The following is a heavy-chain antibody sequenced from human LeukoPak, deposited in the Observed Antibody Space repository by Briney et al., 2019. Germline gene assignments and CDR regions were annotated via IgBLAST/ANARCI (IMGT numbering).Heavy chain of an antibody. D-gene: IGHD3-22*01. CDR1: GDSINSLDL. CDR3: GGLVGRYSSGLYYYYFDY. CDR2: MYLSGTT. J-gene: IGHJ4*02. V-gene: IGHV4-4*02. Sequence: SETLSLTCTVSGDSINSLDLWSWVRQPPGKGLEWIGEMYLSGTTHSNPSVKSRVTISIDKSKNQFFLNLSSVTAADTAVYYCGGLVGRYSSGLYYYYFDYWGQGTLVTVSS.